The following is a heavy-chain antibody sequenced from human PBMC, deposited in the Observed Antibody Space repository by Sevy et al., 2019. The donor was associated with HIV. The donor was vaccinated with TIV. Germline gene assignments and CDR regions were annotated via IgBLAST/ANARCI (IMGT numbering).Heavy chain of an antibody. D-gene: IGHD5-12*01. J-gene: IGHJ3*02. V-gene: IGHV3-7*01. Sequence: GGSLRLSCEASGFSFSRYWMSWVRQTPEKWLEWVANTEQDGSEKTNVVSVKGRFSISRDNAKYTLYLEMNSLRADDTAVYYCVTKGGSRPNDAFDTWGQWTMVTVSS. CDR1: GFSFSRYW. CDR2: TEQDGSEK. CDR3: VTKGGSRPNDAFDT.